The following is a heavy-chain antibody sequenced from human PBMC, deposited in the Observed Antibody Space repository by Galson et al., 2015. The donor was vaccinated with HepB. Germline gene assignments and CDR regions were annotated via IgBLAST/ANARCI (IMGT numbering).Heavy chain of an antibody. D-gene: IGHD2-21*01. Sequence: SLRLSCAASGFTFSSYAMSWVRQAPGKGLEWVSAISGSGGSTYYADSVKGRFTISRDNSKNTLYLQMNSLRAEDTAVYYCAKDPGRPYCGGDCYLDYWGQGTLVTVSS. V-gene: IGHV3-23*01. CDR2: ISGSGGST. J-gene: IGHJ4*02. CDR3: AKDPGRPYCGGDCYLDY. CDR1: GFTFSSYA.